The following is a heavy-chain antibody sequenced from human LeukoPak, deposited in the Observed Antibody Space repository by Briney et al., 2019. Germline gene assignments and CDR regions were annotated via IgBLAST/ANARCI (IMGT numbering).Heavy chain of an antibody. CDR2: IKQDGSEK. Sequence: GGSLRLSCAASGFTFSSYWMSWVRQAPGKGLEWVANIKQDGSEKYYVDSVKGRFTISRDNAKNSLYLQMNSLRAEDTAVYYCATSMTPYYYYYGMDVWGQGTTVTVS. J-gene: IGHJ6*02. D-gene: IGHD2-15*01. V-gene: IGHV3-7*01. CDR1: GFTFSSYW. CDR3: ATSMTPYYYYYGMDV.